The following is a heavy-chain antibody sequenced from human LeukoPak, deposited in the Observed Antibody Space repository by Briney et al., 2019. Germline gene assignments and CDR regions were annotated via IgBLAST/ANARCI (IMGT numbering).Heavy chain of an antibody. D-gene: IGHD1-26*01. CDR2: IYYSGDT. CDR3: ARRVGWFDP. J-gene: IGHJ5*02. CDR1: GGSISSYY. V-gene: IGHV4-39*01. Sequence: SETLSLTCTVSGGSISSYYWDWIRQPPGKGLEWIGSIYYSGDTFYNPSLKSRVTISVDTSKNEFSLKVTSVTAADTAVYYCARRVGWFDPWGQGALVTVSS.